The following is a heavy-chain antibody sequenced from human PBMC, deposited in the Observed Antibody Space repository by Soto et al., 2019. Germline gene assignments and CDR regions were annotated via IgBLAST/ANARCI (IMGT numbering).Heavy chain of an antibody. CDR3: ARDPIGGGATYYIDF. Sequence: QVQLVQSGAEVKKPGASVKVSCRASGYSFTAYYMHWVRQAPGQGPEWVGWINPNSGGTNYAQKFQGRVTMTRDTSISTAYMELSRLKSDDTAVYYCARDPIGGGATYYIDFWGQGTLVTVSS. D-gene: IGHD3-16*01. V-gene: IGHV1-2*02. CDR1: GYSFTAYY. J-gene: IGHJ4*02. CDR2: INPNSGGT.